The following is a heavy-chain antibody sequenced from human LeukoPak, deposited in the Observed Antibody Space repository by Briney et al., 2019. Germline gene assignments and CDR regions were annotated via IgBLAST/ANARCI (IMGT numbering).Heavy chain of an antibody. V-gene: IGHV3-7*01. CDR2: INQDGSQK. J-gene: IGHJ3*01. D-gene: IGHD1-26*01. CDR1: GFSFSIYW. CDR3: GAGEWGARDTFDR. Sequence: PGGSLRLSCAASGFSFSIYWMSWVRQAPGKGLEWVANINQDGSQKYYVDSVKGRFTLSRDNAKNSFFLQMSSLRADDTSVYYRGAGEWGARDTFDRRGRGTMVTVSS.